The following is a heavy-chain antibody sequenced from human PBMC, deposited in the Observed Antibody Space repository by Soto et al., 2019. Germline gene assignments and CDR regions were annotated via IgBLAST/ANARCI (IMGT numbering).Heavy chain of an antibody. CDR2: IGGSGSTT. CDR1: GFTFSGYA. CDR3: AKDRPSRNSGYDFEADY. V-gene: IGHV3-23*01. D-gene: IGHD5-12*01. Sequence: GGSLRLSCAASGFTFSGYAMSWVRQAPGKGLEWVSYIGGSGSTTYYADSVKGRFTISRDNSKNTVDLQMNSLRAEDTAVYYCAKDRPSRNSGYDFEADYWGQGTLVTVSS. J-gene: IGHJ4*02.